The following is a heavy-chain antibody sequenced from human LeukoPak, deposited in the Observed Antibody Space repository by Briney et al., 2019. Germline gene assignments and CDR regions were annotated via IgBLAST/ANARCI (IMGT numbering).Heavy chain of an antibody. CDR2: INPNSGGT. D-gene: IGHD3-22*01. CDR1: GYTFTGYY. V-gene: IGHV1-2*06. CDR3: ARGYYDSSGYYYVVY. J-gene: IGHJ4*02. Sequence: ASVKVSCKASGYTFTGYYMHWVRQAPGQGLEWMGRINPNSGGTNYAQKFQGRVTMTRDTSISTAYMELSRLRSDDTAVYYCARGYYDSSGYYYVVYWGQGTLVTVSS.